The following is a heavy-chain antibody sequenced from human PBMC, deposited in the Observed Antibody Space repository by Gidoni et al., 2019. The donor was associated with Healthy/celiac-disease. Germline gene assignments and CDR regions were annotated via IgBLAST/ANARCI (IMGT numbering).Heavy chain of an antibody. Sequence: QVQLQQWGAGLLKPSETLSLTCAVYGGSFSGYYWSWIRQPPGKGLEWIGEINHSGSTNYNPSLKSRVTISVDTSKNQFSLKLSSVTAADTAVYYCARGIRWRAPQGWGQWGQGTLVTVSS. D-gene: IGHD3-3*01. V-gene: IGHV4-34*01. CDR1: GGSFSGYY. CDR2: INHSGST. J-gene: IGHJ4*02. CDR3: ARGIRWRAPQGWGQ.